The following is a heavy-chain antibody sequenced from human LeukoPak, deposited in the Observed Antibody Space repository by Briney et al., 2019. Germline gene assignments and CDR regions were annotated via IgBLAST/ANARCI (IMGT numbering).Heavy chain of an antibody. Sequence: KPGGSLRFSCAASGFTFSTYALSWVRQPPGKGLEWIGEINHSGSTNYNPSLKSRVTISVDTSKNQFSLKLSSVTAADTAVYYYARGFYDFWSGPFDYWGQGTLVTVSS. CDR2: INHSGST. CDR1: GFTFSTYA. CDR3: ARGFYDFWSGPFDY. V-gene: IGHV4-34*01. D-gene: IGHD3-3*01. J-gene: IGHJ4*02.